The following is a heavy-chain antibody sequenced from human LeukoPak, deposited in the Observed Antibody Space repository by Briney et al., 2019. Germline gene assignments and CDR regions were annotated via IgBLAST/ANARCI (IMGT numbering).Heavy chain of an antibody. V-gene: IGHV4-34*01. CDR2: INHSGST. J-gene: IGHJ3*02. Sequence: SETLSLTCAVSGGSISSGGYSWSWIRQPPGKGLEWIGEINHSGSTNYNPSLKSRVTISVDTSKNQFSLKLSSVTAADTAVYYCARFEPTGHDAFDIWGQGTMVTVSS. CDR1: GGSISSGGYS. CDR3: ARFEPTGHDAFDI. D-gene: IGHD3-9*01.